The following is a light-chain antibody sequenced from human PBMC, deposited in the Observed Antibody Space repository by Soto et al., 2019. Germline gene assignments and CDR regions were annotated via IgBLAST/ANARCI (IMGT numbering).Light chain of an antibody. Sequence: SYELTQPPSVSVSPGQTARITCSGDALPKKYAYWYQHKSGQAPVLVIYEDNKRPSDIPERVSGSSSGTRATLSISGAQVEDEADYYCYSTDSSGKGVFGGGTKVTVL. V-gene: IGLV3-10*01. CDR3: YSTDSSGKGV. CDR2: EDN. J-gene: IGLJ3*02. CDR1: ALPKKY.